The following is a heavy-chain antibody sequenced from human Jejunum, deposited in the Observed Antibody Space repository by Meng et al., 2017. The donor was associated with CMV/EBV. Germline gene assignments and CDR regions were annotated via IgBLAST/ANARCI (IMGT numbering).Heavy chain of an antibody. D-gene: IGHD6-13*01. J-gene: IGHJ5*02. Sequence: CTASGFAFNTFVMSWVRQAPGKGLEWVSGISGGGGTTYFADSVKGRFTTSKDNSKNTLYLQMNSLRVEDTAVYYCAKGLAAARFDAWGQGTLVTVSS. CDR3: AKGLAAARFDA. CDR2: ISGGGGTT. V-gene: IGHV3-23*01. CDR1: GFAFNTFV.